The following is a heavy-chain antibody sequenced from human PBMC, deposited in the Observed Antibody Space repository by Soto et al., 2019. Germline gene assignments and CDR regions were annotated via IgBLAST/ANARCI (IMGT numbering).Heavy chain of an antibody. V-gene: IGHV1-2*02. CDR3: AKDRRAGGNYGFYSDF. Sequence: QLVQSGAEVKKPGASVRVSCKTSGPTFIAYYIHWVRQAPGQGLEWMGWIDPKSGGTTYEQKFLGRVTMTRDTSINTAYMDLNRLTSDDTAVYYCAKDRRAGGNYGFYSDFWGQGALVIVSS. J-gene: IGHJ4*02. D-gene: IGHD1-7*01. CDR2: IDPKSGGT. CDR1: GPTFIAYY.